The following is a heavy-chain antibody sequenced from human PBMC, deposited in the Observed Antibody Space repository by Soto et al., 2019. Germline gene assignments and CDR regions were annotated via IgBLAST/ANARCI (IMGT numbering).Heavy chain of an antibody. V-gene: IGHV5-51*01. Sequence: PGESLKISCKGSGYSFTSYWIGWVRQMPGKGLEWMGIIYPGDSDTRYSPSFQGQVTISADKSISTAYLQWSSLKASDTAMYYWARSGYSGSTLDLYYYYYMDVWGKGTTVTVSS. D-gene: IGHD5-12*01. CDR1: GYSFTSYW. CDR3: ARSGYSGSTLDLYYYYYMDV. CDR2: IYPGDSDT. J-gene: IGHJ6*03.